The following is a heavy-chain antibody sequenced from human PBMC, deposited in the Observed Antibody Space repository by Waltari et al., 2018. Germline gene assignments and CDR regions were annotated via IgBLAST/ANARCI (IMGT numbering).Heavy chain of an antibody. D-gene: IGHD1-7*01. V-gene: IGHV1-69*04. CDR3: AGGYYCNYRGCFDL. CDR2: ITPILPFP. Sequence: QIRLGQAWAEVENPGPSLRGSYKDSERTLSLAAISGGQGAAWQGLERMGRITPILPFPNYAQTFPGSATITADAFTRTAYMALGTLRSYDTALYYCAGGYYCNYRGCFDLWGQGTLVTVSS. J-gene: IGHJ5*02. CDR1: ERTLSLAA.